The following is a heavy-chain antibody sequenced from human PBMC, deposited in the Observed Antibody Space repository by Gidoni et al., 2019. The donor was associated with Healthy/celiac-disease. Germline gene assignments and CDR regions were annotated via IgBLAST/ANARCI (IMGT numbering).Heavy chain of an antibody. CDR1: GYTFTGYY. D-gene: IGHD6-13*01. Sequence: QVPLVQSGAEASTPGAAVEVSCKASGYTFTGYYMHWVRQAPGQGLEWMGWINPNSGGTNYAQKFQGRVTMTRDTSISTAYMERSRLRSDDTAVYYCAREPAVGIAEEKWGQGTLVTVSS. J-gene: IGHJ4*02. CDR3: AREPAVGIAEEK. CDR2: INPNSGGT. V-gene: IGHV1-2*02.